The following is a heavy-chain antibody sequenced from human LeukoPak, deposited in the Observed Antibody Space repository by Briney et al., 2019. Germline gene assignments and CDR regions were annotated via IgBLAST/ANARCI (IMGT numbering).Heavy chain of an antibody. CDR1: GGSFSGYY. Sequence: SETLSLTCAVYGGSFSGYYWSWIRQPPGKGLEWIGEINHSGSTNYNPSLKSRVTISVDTSKNQFSLKLSSVTAADTAVYYCARVSNYGSGSYYIDYWGQGTLVTVSS. V-gene: IGHV4-34*01. J-gene: IGHJ4*02. D-gene: IGHD3-10*01. CDR2: INHSGST. CDR3: ARVSNYGSGSYYIDY.